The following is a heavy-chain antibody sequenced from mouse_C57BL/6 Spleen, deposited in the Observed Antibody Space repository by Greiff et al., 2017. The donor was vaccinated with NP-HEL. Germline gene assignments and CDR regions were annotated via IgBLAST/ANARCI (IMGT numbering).Heavy chain of an antibody. CDR1: GFTFSSYG. CDR3: ARHQEYFDV. Sequence: EVKLVESGGDLVKPGGSLKLSCAASGFTFSSYGMSWVRQTPDKRLEWVATISSGGSYTYYPDSVKGRFTISRDNAKNTLYLQMSSLKSEDTAMYYCARHQEYFDVWGTGTTVTVSS. CDR2: ISSGGSYT. V-gene: IGHV5-6*01. J-gene: IGHJ1*03.